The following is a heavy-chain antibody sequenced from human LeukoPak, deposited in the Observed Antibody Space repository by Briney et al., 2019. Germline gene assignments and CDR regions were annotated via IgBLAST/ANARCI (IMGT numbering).Heavy chain of an antibody. CDR2: IYYSGST. J-gene: IGHJ4*02. Sequence: SEALSLTCTVSGGSISSSSYYWGWIRQPPGKGLEWIGSIYYSGSTYYNPSLKSRVTISVDTSKNQFSLKLSSVTAADTAVYYCASWDYSGKYHLDFDYWGQGTLVTVSS. CDR1: GGSISSSSYY. V-gene: IGHV4-39*01. CDR3: ASWDYSGKYHLDFDY. D-gene: IGHD4-23*01.